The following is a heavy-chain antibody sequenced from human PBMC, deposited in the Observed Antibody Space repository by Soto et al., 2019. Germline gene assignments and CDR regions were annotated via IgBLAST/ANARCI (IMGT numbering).Heavy chain of an antibody. J-gene: IGHJ4*02. CDR3: ARYRYSSSFSAPFDY. Sequence: NPGGSLRLSCAASGFTFSSYSMNWVRQAPGKGLEWVSSISSSSSYIYYADSVKGRFTISRDNAKNSLYLQMNSLRAEDTAVYYCARYRYSSSFSAPFDYWGQGTLVTVS. CDR1: GFTFSSYS. CDR2: ISSSSSYI. V-gene: IGHV3-21*01. D-gene: IGHD6-6*01.